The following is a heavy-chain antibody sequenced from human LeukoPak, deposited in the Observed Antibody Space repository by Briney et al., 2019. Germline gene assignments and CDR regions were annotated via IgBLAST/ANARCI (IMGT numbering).Heavy chain of an antibody. V-gene: IGHV1-2*02. J-gene: IGHJ6*02. D-gene: IGHD1-26*01. CDR1: GYTFTGYY. CDR2: INPNSGGT. Sequence: ASVKVSCKASGYTFTGYYMHWVRQAPGQGLEWMGWINPNSGGTNYAQKFQGRVTMTRDTSISTAYMELSRLRSDGTAVYYCASERSGRALYYYYYGMDVWGQGTTVTVSS. CDR3: ASERSGRALYYYYYGMDV.